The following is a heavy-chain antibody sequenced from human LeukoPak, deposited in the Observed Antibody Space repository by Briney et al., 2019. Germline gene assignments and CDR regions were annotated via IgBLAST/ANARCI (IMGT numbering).Heavy chain of an antibody. V-gene: IGHV2-70*11. Sequence: SGPTQVNLTQTLTLTCTLPGFSLSTSGLCVSWIHQHPRTALEWLPRTDWDDDKYYSTSLKTRLSISRGTPKNQLVLTMTNMDPVDTATYYCARSLGYYYSNMDVWGKGTSVTVSS. CDR3: ARSLGYYYSNMDV. J-gene: IGHJ6*03. CDR2: TDWDDDK. CDR1: GFSLSTSGLC.